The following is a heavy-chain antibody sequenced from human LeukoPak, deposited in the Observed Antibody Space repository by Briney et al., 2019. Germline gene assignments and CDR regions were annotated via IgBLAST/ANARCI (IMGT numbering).Heavy chain of an antibody. J-gene: IGHJ4*02. CDR1: GFTFDTYA. D-gene: IGHD2-15*01. CDR2: ISSGGTYI. CDR3: ARDRPTGRSRGVVVQ. Sequence: PGASLRLSCAASGFTFDTYAMTWVRQAPGKGLEWVSSISSGGTYIYYAESVRGRPTISRDNTKNFLYLQLSTLRVEDTAVYYCARDRPTGRSRGVVVQWGQGTLVTVSS. V-gene: IGHV3-21*01.